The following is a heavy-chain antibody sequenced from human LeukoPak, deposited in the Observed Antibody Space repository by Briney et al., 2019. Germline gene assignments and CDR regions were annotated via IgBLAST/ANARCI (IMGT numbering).Heavy chain of an antibody. CDR3: AKDPPNLRDILTYYMDV. CDR1: GFTFSSYG. V-gene: IGHV3-33*06. CDR2: IWYDGSNK. Sequence: PGRSLRLSCAASGFTFSSYGMHWVRQAPGKGLEWVAVIWYDGSNKYYADSVKGRFTISRDNSKNTLYLQMNSLRAEDTAVYYCAKDPPNLRDILTYYMDVWGKGTAVTVSS. D-gene: IGHD3-9*01. J-gene: IGHJ6*03.